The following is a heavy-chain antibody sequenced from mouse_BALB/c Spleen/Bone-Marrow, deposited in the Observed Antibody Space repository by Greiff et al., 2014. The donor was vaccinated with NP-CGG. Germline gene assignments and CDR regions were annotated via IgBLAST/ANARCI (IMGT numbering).Heavy chain of an antibody. CDR3: ARGATMITTGDAMDY. D-gene: IGHD2-4*01. J-gene: IGHJ4*01. CDR2: INPYNGGT. V-gene: IGHV1-18*01. Sequence: VQLQQSGPELVKPGASMKISCKASGYSFTDYTMNWVKQSHGKNLEWIGLINPYNGGTDYSQKFKGKATLTVDKSSSTAYMELLSLTSEDSAVHYCARGATMITTGDAMDYWGQGTSVTVSS. CDR1: GYSFTDYT.